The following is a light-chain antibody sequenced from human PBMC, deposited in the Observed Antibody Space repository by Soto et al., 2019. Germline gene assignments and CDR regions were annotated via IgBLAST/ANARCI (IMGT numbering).Light chain of an antibody. CDR2: EVT. Sequence: QSALTQPASVSGSPGQSITISCTGTSSDVGSYNLVSWYQQEPGKAPKLMIYEVTKRPSGVSNRFSGSQSGNTASMTISGHQAEDEADYYCCSYAYSGTGPVIFGGGTKLTVL. CDR1: SSDVGSYNL. CDR3: CSYAYSGTGPVI. V-gene: IGLV2-23*02. J-gene: IGLJ2*01.